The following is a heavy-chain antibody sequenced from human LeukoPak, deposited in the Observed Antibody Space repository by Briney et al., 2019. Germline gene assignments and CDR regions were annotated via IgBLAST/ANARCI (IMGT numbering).Heavy chain of an antibody. J-gene: IGHJ6*02. CDR3: ASLPAYYYYGMDV. Sequence: GGSLRLSCAASGFTFSRYWMHWVRQAPGKGLVWVSRINGDGSSTNYADSVKGRFTISRDNAKNTLYLQMNSLRAEDTAVYYCASLPAYYYYGMDVWGQGTTVTVSS. CDR1: GFTFSRYW. V-gene: IGHV3-74*01. CDR2: INGDGSST.